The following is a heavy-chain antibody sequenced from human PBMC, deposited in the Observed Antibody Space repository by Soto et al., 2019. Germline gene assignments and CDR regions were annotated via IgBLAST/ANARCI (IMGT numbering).Heavy chain of an antibody. CDR1: GFTFSSYA. CDR2: ISGSGGST. Sequence: PGGSLRLSCAASGFTFSSYAMSWVRQAPGKGLEWVSAISGSGGSTYYADSVKGRFTISRDNSKNTLYLQMNSLRAEDTAVYYCAKQTIVMITFGGVIGYWGQGTLVTVSS. V-gene: IGHV3-23*01. CDR3: AKQTIVMITFGGVIGY. D-gene: IGHD3-16*02. J-gene: IGHJ4*02.